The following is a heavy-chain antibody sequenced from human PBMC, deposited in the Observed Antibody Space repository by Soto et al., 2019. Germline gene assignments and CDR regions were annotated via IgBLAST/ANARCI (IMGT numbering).Heavy chain of an antibody. CDR3: ARRGAVAGLHY. D-gene: IGHD6-19*01. J-gene: IGHJ4*02. CDR1: GFTFSSYW. V-gene: IGHV3-74*01. CDR2: INSDGSST. Sequence: EVQLMESGGGLVQPGGSLRVSCAASGFTFSSYWMHWVRQAPGKGLVWVSRINSDGSSTSYADSVKGRFTISRDNAKNTLYLQMNSLRAEDTARYDCARRGAVAGLHYWGQGTLVTVSS.